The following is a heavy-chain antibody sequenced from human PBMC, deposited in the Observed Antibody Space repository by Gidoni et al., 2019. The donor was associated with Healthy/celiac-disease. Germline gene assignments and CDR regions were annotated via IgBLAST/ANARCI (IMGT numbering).Heavy chain of an antibody. Sequence: EVQLVESGGGLVKPGGSLRLSCAASGFPFSSYSMNWVRQAPGKGLEWVSSISSSSSYIYYADSVKGRFTISRDNAKNSLYLQMNSLRAEDTAVYYCAREIDIVVVPAHFDYWGQGTLVTVSS. D-gene: IGHD2-2*01. J-gene: IGHJ4*02. CDR1: GFPFSSYS. CDR3: AREIDIVVVPAHFDY. V-gene: IGHV3-21*01. CDR2: ISSSSSYI.